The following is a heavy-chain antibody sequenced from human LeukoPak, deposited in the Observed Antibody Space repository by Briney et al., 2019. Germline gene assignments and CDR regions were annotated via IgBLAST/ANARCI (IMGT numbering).Heavy chain of an antibody. D-gene: IGHD5-18*01. V-gene: IGHV3-66*04. CDR2: IYRGGST. J-gene: IGHJ4*02. Sequence: GGSLRLSCAAAGFTFSGYIMNWVRQAPGKGLEWVSLIYRGGSTYYDDSVKGRFTICRDNSKTTLYLQMNSLRVEDTAVYYCARHRGYTYGAYDYWGQGTLVTVSS. CDR1: GFTFSGYI. CDR3: ARHRGYTYGAYDY.